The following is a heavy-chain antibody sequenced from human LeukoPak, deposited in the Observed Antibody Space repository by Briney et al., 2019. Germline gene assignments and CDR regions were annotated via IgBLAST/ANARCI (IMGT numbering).Heavy chain of an antibody. J-gene: IGHJ4*02. V-gene: IGHV4-4*07. CDR1: GGSISSYY. CDR3: ARGPYDFWSGYYPDY. CDR2: IYTSGST. D-gene: IGHD3-3*01. Sequence: PSETLSLTCTVSGGSISSYYWSWIRQPAGKGLEWIGRIYTSGSTNYNPSLKSRVTMSVDTSKNQFSLKLSSVTAADTAVYYCARGPYDFWSGYYPDYWGQGTLVTVSS.